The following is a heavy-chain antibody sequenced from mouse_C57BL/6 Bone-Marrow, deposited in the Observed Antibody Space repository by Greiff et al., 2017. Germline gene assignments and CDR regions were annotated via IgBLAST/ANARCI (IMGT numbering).Heavy chain of an antibody. CDR2: IYPGSGST. CDR3: ARPYYSNYWYFDV. CDR1: GYTFTSYW. J-gene: IGHJ1*03. D-gene: IGHD2-5*01. V-gene: IGHV1-55*01. Sequence: VQLQQPGAELVKPGASVKMSCKASGYTFTSYWITWVKQRPGQGLEWIGDIYPGSGSTNYNEKFKSKGTLTVDTFSSTAYMQLSSLTSEDSAVYYCARPYYSNYWYFDVWGTGTTVTVSS.